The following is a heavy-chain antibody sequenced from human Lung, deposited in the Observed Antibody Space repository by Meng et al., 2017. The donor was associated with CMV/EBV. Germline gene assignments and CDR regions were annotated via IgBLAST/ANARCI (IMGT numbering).Heavy chain of an antibody. CDR1: GFTFSTFA. Sequence: GGSLRLSXAASGFTFSTFAMSWVRQAPGKGLQWVSVIYSGDDSTYYADSVKGRFTISRDNSKNMLYLQMNSLRAEDSAVYFCAKGKWGGYYYYYGMDVWGRGTTVTVSS. CDR2: IYSGDDST. J-gene: IGHJ6*02. CDR3: AKGKWGGYYYYYGMDV. D-gene: IGHD1-26*01. V-gene: IGHV3-23*03.